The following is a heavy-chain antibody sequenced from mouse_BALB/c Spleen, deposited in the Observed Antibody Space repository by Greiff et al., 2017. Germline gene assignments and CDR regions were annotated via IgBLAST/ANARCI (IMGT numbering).Heavy chain of an antibody. J-gene: IGHJ3*01. CDR1: GFSLTSYG. Sequence: VKLQESGPGLVAPSQSLSITCTVSGFSLTSYGVHWVRQPPGKGLEWLGVIWAGGSTNYNSALMSRLSISKDNSKSQVFLKMNSLQTDDTAMYYCARYRYDGAWFAYWGQGTLVTVSA. CDR3: ARYRYDGAWFAY. CDR2: IWAGGST. D-gene: IGHD2-14*01. V-gene: IGHV2-9*02.